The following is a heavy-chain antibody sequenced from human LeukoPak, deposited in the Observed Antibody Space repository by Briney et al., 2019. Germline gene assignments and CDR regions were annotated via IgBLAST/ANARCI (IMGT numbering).Heavy chain of an antibody. CDR3: ARKGMGSPLDF. CDR2: ISANNGDT. J-gene: IGHJ4*02. CDR1: GFTFTSYG. D-gene: IGHD3-10*01. V-gene: IGHV1-18*04. Sequence: ASVKVSCKTSGFTFTSYGISWMRQAPGQGLEWMAWISANNGDTHYAQRLQGRVNLTTDTSTGTAYMEVRSLRSDDTAVYYCARKGMGSPLDFWGQGTLVTVSS.